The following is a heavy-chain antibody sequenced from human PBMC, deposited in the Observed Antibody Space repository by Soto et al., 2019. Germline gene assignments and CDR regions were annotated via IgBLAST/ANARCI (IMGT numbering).Heavy chain of an antibody. D-gene: IGHD5-12*01. CDR2: ITPIFGTA. Sequence: QVQLVQSGAEVKKPGSSVKVSCKASGGTFGTDTVSWVRQAPGQGLEWMGGITPIFGTANYAQKFQGRVTLTADKSTGTAYMELSSLRSDDTATYYCVRAPVVATIFYYYAMDVWGPGTTVTVSS. CDR3: VRAPVVATIFYYYAMDV. J-gene: IGHJ6*02. CDR1: GGTFGTDT. V-gene: IGHV1-69*06.